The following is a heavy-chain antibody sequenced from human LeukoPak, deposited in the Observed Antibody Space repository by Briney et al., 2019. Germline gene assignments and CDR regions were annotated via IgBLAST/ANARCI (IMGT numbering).Heavy chain of an antibody. V-gene: IGHV3-74*01. CDR2: INSDGGTT. CDR3: AKKSTTVITYYFDY. Sequence: GGSLRLSCGASGFTFGTYWMHWVRQAPGKGLVWVSGINSDGGTTTYADSVKGRFTISRDNAKNTLYLQMNSLRAEDTAVYYCAKKSTTVITYYFDYWGQGTLVTVSS. CDR1: GFTFGTYW. D-gene: IGHD4-11*01. J-gene: IGHJ4*02.